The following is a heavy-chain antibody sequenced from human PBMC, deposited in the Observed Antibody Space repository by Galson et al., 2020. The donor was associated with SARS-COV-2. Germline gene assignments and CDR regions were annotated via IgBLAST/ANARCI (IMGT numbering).Heavy chain of an antibody. J-gene: IGHJ3*02. D-gene: IGHD4-17*01. Sequence: GGSLRLSCAASGFTFSSYAMSWVRQAPGKGLEWVSAISGSGGSTYYADSVKGRFTISRDNSKNTLYLQMNSLRAEDTAVYYCAKNRPYYSLLTVTTFDAFDIWGQGTMVTVSS. CDR3: AKNRPYYSLLTVTTFDAFDI. CDR2: ISGSGGST. V-gene: IGHV3-23*01. CDR1: GFTFSSYA.